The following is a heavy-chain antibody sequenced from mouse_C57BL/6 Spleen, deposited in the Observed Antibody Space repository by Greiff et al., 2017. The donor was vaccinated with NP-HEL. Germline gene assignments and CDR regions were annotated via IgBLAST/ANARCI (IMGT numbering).Heavy chain of an antibody. CDR3: VRQGGGFDV. CDR1: GFSFNTYA. CDR2: IRSKSNNYAT. J-gene: IGHJ1*03. V-gene: IGHV10-1*01. Sequence: EVMLVESGGGLVQPKGSLKLSCAASGFSFNTYAMNWVRQAPGKGLEWVARIRSKSNNYATYYADSVKDRFTISRDDSESMLYLQMNNLKTEDTAMYYCVRQGGGFDVWGTGTTVTVSS.